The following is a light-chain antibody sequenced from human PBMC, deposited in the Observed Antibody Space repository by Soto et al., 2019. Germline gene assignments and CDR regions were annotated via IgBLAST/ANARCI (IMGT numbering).Light chain of an antibody. J-gene: IGKJ4*01. CDR1: QGIRND. V-gene: IGKV1-6*01. CDR3: LQDYNYPLT. Sequence: AIQMTQSPSSLSASVGDRVAITCRASQGIRNDLGWYQQKPGKAPKLLIYAASSLQSGVPSRFSGSGSATDFTLTISSLQPEDFATYYCLQDYNYPLTFGGGTKVQIK. CDR2: AAS.